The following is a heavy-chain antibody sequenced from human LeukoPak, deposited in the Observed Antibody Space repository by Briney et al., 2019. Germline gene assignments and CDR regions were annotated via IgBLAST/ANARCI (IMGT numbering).Heavy chain of an antibody. J-gene: IGHJ5*02. Sequence: SETLSLTCAVYGGSFSGYYWSWIRQPPGKGLEWIGEINHSGSTNYNPSLKSRVTVSVDTSKNQFSLKLSSVTAADTAVYYCARGGNPIRGYNWFDPWGQGTLVTVSS. V-gene: IGHV4-34*01. CDR2: INHSGST. CDR3: ARGGNPIRGYNWFDP. D-gene: IGHD3-10*01. CDR1: GGSFSGYY.